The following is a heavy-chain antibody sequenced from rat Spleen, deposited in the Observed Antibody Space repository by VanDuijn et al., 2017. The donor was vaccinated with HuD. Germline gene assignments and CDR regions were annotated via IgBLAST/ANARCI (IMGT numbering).Heavy chain of an antibody. D-gene: IGHD3-8*01. J-gene: IGHJ1*01. CDR2: ISYEGSST. V-gene: IGHV5-22*01. CDR1: GFTFSNYG. Sequence: EVQLVESGGGFVQPGRSLKLSCAASGFTFSNYGMAWVCQAPTTGLEWVASISYEGSSTYYGDSVKGRFTISRDNAKSTLYLQMNSLRSEDTATYYCTRRYPLTGYWYFDFWGPGTMVTVSS. CDR3: TRRYPLTGYWYFDF.